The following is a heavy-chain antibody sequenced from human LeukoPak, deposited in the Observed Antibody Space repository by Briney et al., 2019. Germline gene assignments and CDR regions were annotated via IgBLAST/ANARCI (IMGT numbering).Heavy chain of an antibody. V-gene: IGHV1-46*01. CDR2: INPSGGST. CDR3: AREGEVIVTDNLFY. D-gene: IGHD2-21*01. J-gene: IGHJ4*02. Sequence: ASVTVSCKASGYTFTSYYMHWVRQAPGQGLEWMGIINPSGGSTTYAQMFQGRVTMTRGTSTRTVYMELSSLRSEDTAAYYCAREGEVIVTDNLFYWGQGTLVTVSS. CDR1: GYTFTSYY.